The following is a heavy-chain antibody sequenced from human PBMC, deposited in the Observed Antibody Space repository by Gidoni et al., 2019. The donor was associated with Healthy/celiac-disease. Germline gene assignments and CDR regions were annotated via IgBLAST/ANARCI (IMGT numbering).Heavy chain of an antibody. D-gene: IGHD6-19*01. V-gene: IGHV3-21*01. CDR1: GFTFSSYS. CDR3: ARTEQWLVSPDY. CDR2: ISSSSSFI. J-gene: IGHJ4*02. Sequence: EVQLVESGGGLVKPGGSLRLSCAASGFTFSSYSMNWVRQAPGKGLEWVSSISSSSSFIYYADSVKGRFTISRDNAKNSLYLQMNSLRAEDTAVYYCARTEQWLVSPDYWGQGTLVTVSS.